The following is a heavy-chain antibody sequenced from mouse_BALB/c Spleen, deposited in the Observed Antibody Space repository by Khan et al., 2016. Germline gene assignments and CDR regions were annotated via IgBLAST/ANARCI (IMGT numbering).Heavy chain of an antibody. D-gene: IGHD2-2*01. CDR3: AGGPIYYGYDLAY. CDR2: IHYSGST. CDR1: GYSITSGYS. J-gene: IGHJ3*01. V-gene: IGHV3-1*02. Sequence: EVELVESGPDLVKPSQSLSLTCTVTGYSITSGYSWHWIRQFPENKLEWMGYIHYSGSTNYNPSLKSRISLTRDKSKNQFFLQLNSVTTEDTATYSCAGGPIYYGYDLAYWGQGTLGTVSA.